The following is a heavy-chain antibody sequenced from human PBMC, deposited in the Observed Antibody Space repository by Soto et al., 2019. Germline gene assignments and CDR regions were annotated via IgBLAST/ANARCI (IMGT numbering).Heavy chain of an antibody. Sequence: ASVKVSCEASGYTFTSYGISWVRQAPGQGLEWMGWISAYNGNTNYAQKLQGRVTMTTDTSTSTAYMELRSLRSDDTAVYYCASGLSYYYYYGMDVWGQGTTVTVSS. CDR2: ISAYNGNT. J-gene: IGHJ6*02. CDR3: ASGLSYYYYYGMDV. CDR1: GYTFTSYG. V-gene: IGHV1-18*01.